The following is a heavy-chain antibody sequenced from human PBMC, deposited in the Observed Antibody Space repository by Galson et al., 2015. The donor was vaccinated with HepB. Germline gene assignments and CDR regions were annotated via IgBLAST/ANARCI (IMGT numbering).Heavy chain of an antibody. Sequence: SLRLSCAASGFSFSPYAMRWVRQAPGKGLEYVSSITSNGGSTYYADSVKGRFTISRDNSKNTLYLQMSSLRPEDTAVYYCVNGGGAVAGTGFDYWGQGTLVTVSS. CDR2: ITSNGGST. J-gene: IGHJ4*02. CDR1: GFSFSPYA. CDR3: VNGGGAVAGTGFDY. V-gene: IGHV3-64D*06. D-gene: IGHD6-19*01.